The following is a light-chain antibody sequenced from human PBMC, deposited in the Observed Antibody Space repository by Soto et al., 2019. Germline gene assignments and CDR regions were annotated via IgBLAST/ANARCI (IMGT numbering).Light chain of an antibody. CDR1: SSDVGGYNY. CDR2: EVS. V-gene: IGLV2-14*01. Sequence: QSALTQPASVSGSPGQSIAISCTGTSSDVGGYNYVSWYQQHPGKAPKLMIHEVSNRPSGISDRFSGSKSGNTASLTISGLHADDEADYYCSSHTSYSTRVFGTGTKLTVL. J-gene: IGLJ1*01. CDR3: SSHTSYSTRV.